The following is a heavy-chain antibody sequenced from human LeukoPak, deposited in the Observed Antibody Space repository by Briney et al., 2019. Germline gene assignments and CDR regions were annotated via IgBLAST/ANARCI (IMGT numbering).Heavy chain of an antibody. CDR3: ARAWAEYYFDY. J-gene: IGHJ4*02. D-gene: IGHD7-27*01. CDR1: GFTFSSYA. V-gene: IGHV3-30*01. Sequence: GGSLRLSCAASGFTFSSYAMHWVRQAPGKGLEWVAVISYDGSNKYYADSVKGRFTISRDNSKNTLYLQMNSLRAEDTAVYYCARAWAEYYFDYWGQGTLVTVSS. CDR2: ISYDGSNK.